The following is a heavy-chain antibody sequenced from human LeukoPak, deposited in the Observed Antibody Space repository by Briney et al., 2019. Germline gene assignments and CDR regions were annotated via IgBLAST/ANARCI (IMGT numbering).Heavy chain of an antibody. J-gene: IGHJ1*01. Sequence: SETLSLTCAVYGGSFSGYYWSWIRQPPGKGLEWIGEINHSGSTNYNPSLKSRVTISVDTSKNQFSLKLSSVTAADTAVYYCARGPNYDFWSGYYSPEYFQHWGQGTLATVSS. CDR3: ARGPNYDFWSGYYSPEYFQH. CDR2: INHSGST. D-gene: IGHD3-3*01. V-gene: IGHV4-34*01. CDR1: GGSFSGYY.